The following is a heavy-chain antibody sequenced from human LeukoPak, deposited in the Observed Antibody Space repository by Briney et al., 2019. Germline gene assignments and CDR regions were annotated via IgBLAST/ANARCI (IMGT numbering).Heavy chain of an antibody. J-gene: IGHJ3*02. D-gene: IGHD3-3*01. Sequence: SLKVSCKASGFTFSNSALQWVRQARGQGLEWIGWIIVDSGKTYDAKKFQGRVTITRDMSTTTAYLELSSLRSEDTAVYYCAALGYAIFGVGDDAFDIWGQGTMVTVSS. CDR3: AALGYAIFGVGDDAFDI. V-gene: IGHV1-58*01. CDR1: GFTFSNSA. CDR2: IIVDSGKT.